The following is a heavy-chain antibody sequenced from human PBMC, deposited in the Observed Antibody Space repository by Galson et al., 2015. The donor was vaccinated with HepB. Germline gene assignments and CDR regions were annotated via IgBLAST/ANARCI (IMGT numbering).Heavy chain of an antibody. J-gene: IGHJ4*02. V-gene: IGHV1-69*01. D-gene: IGHD3-22*01. CDR1: GGTFSSYA. CDR3: ATAGELDYYDSSGRAAFDY. CDR2: IIPIFGTA. Sequence: SCKASGGTFSSYAISWVRQAPGQGLEWMGGIIPIFGTANYAQKFQGRVTITADESTSTAYMELSSLRSEDTAVYYCATAGELDYYDSSGRAAFDYWGQGTLVTVSS.